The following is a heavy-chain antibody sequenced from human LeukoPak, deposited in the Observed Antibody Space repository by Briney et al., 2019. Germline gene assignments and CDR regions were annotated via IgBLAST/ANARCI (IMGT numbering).Heavy chain of an antibody. D-gene: IGHD2-21*02. CDR1: GFIFSSYW. CDR3: AKQDSYWDIFDI. Sequence: GGSLRLSCAASGFIFSSYWMSWVRQAPGKGLEWVANIKQDGSEKYYMDSVKGRFTISRDNAKNSLYLQMSSLRAEDTAVYYCAKQDSYWDIFDIWGQGTLVTVS. V-gene: IGHV3-7*01. J-gene: IGHJ3*02. CDR2: IKQDGSEK.